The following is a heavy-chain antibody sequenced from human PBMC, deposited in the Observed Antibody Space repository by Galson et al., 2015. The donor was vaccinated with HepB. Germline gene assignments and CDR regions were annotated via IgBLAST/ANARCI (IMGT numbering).Heavy chain of an antibody. J-gene: IGHJ6*02. CDR1: GYTFSSYG. CDR3: ARDVDDVHPNTEGPLLPGGSVPYYYDHGMDV. Sequence: SVKVSCKASGYTFSSYGISWVRQAPGQGLEWMGWISAHFGYTNYAQKFQGRVTLTTDTSTSTAYMELRSLRSDDTAVYYCARDVDDVHPNTEGPLLPGGSVPYYYDHGMDVWGLGTTVTVSS. CDR2: ISAHFGYT. V-gene: IGHV1-18*01. D-gene: IGHD3-10*01.